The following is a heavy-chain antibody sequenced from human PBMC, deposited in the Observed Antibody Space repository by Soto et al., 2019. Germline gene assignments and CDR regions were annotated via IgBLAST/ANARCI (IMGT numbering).Heavy chain of an antibody. CDR1: GYTFTSYY. V-gene: IGHV1-46*03. CDR3: ARGILGYCSGGSCYSLDY. Sequence: ASVKVSCTASGYTFTSYYMHLVRQAPGQGLEWMGIINPSGGSTSYAQKFQGRVTMTRDTSTSTVYMELSSLRSEDTAVYYCARGILGYCSGGSCYSLDYWGQGTPVTVSS. D-gene: IGHD2-15*01. CDR2: INPSGGST. J-gene: IGHJ4*02.